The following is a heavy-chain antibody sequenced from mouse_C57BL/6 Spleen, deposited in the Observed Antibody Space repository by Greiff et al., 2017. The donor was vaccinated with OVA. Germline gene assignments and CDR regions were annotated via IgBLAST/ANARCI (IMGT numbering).Heavy chain of an antibody. CDR2: ISYDGSN. J-gene: IGHJ3*01. D-gene: IGHD2-4*01. CDR3: ASRLRRGFAY. V-gene: IGHV3-6*01. CDR1: GYSITSGYY. Sequence: EVQLQESGPGLVKPSQSLSLTCSVTGYSITSGYYWNWIRQFPGNKLEWMGYISYDGSNNYNPSLKNRISITRDTSKNQFFLKLNSVTTEDTATYYCASRLRRGFAYWGQVTLVTVSA.